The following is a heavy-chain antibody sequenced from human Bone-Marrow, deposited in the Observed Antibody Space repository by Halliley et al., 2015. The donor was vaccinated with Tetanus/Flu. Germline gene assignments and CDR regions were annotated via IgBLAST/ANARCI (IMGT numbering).Heavy chain of an antibody. CDR3: TRERELYFDY. D-gene: IGHD1-7*01. J-gene: IGHJ4*02. CDR2: ISGTSSYI. V-gene: IGHV3-21*01. Sequence: LEWVSSISGTSSYIYSADSVKGRFTISRDNANNSLFLQMDSLRAEVTAVYYCTRERELYFDYWGQGSLVTVSS.